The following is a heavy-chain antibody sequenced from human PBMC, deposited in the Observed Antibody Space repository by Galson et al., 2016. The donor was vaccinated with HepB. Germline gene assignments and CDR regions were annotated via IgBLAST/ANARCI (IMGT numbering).Heavy chain of an antibody. J-gene: IGHJ5*02. CDR3: ARVTPPCWFDP. CDR2: IWYDGHNK. CDR1: GFTFRNFG. Sequence: SLRLSCAASGFTFRNFGMYWVRQAPGKGLECVAVIWYDGHNKYYADSVKGRFTISRDNSKNTLYLQMNSLRVEDTAVYYCARVTPPCWFDPWGQGTLVTVSS. V-gene: IGHV3-33*07.